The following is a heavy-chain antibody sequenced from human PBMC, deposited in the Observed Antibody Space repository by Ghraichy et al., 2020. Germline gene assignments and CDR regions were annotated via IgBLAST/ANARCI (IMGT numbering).Heavy chain of an antibody. D-gene: IGHD5-18*01. J-gene: IGHJ6*02. CDR3: ANSFHVDTAMAPDSYYYYGMDV. CDR1: GFTFSSYA. CDR2: ISGSGGST. Sequence: GGSLRLSCAASGFTFSSYAMSWVRQAPGKGLEWVSAISGSGGSTYYADSVKGRFTISRDNSKNTLYLQMNSLRAEDTAVYYCANSFHVDTAMAPDSYYYYGMDVWGQGTTVTVSS. V-gene: IGHV3-23*01.